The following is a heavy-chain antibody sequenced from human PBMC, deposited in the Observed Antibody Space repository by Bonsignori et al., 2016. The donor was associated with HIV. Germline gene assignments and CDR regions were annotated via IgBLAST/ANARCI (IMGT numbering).Heavy chain of an antibody. CDR3: ARDTSFRGGHDY. V-gene: IGHV1-46*01. J-gene: IGHJ4*02. Sequence: VRQAPGQGLEWMGIINPSGGSTSYAQKFQGRVTMTRDTSTSTVYMELSSLRSEDTAVYYCARDTSFRGGHDYWGQGTLVTVSS. CDR2: INPSGGST. D-gene: IGHD2/OR15-2a*01.